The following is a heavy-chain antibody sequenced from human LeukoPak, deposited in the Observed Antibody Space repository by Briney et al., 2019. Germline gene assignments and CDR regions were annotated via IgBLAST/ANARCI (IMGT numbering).Heavy chain of an antibody. J-gene: IGHJ5*02. D-gene: IGHD3-10*01. Sequence: GGSLRLSCAASGFNFNSYAMSWVRQAAGKGLEWVSSISGSGGSTYYADSVKGRFTISRDSSKNMLYLQMNILRAEDTAIYYCANDGINSGDPNGFDPWGQGTLVTVSS. V-gene: IGHV3-23*01. CDR1: GFNFNSYA. CDR2: ISGSGGST. CDR3: ANDGINSGDPNGFDP.